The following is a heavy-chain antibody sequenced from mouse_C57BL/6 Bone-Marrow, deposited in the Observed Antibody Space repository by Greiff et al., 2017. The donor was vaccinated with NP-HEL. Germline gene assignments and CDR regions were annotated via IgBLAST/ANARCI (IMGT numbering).Heavy chain of an antibody. Sequence: EVKLVESGGGLVQPKGSLKLSCAASGFSFNTYAMNWVRQAPGKGLEWVARIRSKSNNYATYYADSVKDRFTISRDDSESMLYLQMNNLKTEDTAMYYCVRRGDYYGSSYYWYFDVWGTGTTVTVSS. CDR2: IRSKSNNYAT. D-gene: IGHD1-1*01. J-gene: IGHJ1*03. CDR1: GFSFNTYA. CDR3: VRRGDYYGSSYYWYFDV. V-gene: IGHV10-1*01.